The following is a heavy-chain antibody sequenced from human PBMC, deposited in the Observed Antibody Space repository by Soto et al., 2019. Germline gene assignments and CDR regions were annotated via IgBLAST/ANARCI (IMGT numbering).Heavy chain of an antibody. J-gene: IGHJ6*02. CDR3: ARNPIFDFWSGYYSGPHYYYYYGMDV. CDR1: GYTFTSYY. CDR2: IIPIFGTA. D-gene: IGHD3-3*01. Sequence: GASVKVSCKASGYTFTSYYMHWVRQAPGQGLEWMGGIIPIFGTANYAQKFQGRVTITADESTSTAYMELSSLRSEDTAVYYCARNPIFDFWSGYYSGPHYYYYYGMDVWGQGTTVTVSS. V-gene: IGHV1-69*13.